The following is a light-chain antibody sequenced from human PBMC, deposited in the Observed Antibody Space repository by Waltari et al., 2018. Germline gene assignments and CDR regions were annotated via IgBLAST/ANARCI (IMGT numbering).Light chain of an antibody. V-gene: IGLV3-1*01. CDR1: KLEDKY. Sequence: SYELTQPPSVSVSPGQTASITCSGDKLEDKYACWYQQKPGQSPVLVVYHDSKRPSGIPERVSGSNSGNTATLTISGSQAMDEADEYCQAWDRSTLVFGGGTKLTVL. CDR2: HDS. J-gene: IGLJ2*01. CDR3: QAWDRSTLV.